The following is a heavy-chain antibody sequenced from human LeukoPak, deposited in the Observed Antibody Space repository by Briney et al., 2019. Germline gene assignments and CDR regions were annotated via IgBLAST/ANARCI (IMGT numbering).Heavy chain of an antibody. D-gene: IGHD7-27*01. J-gene: IGHJ4*02. CDR2: ISGSGGNT. CDR1: GFAFNTYG. Sequence: GGSLRLSCAASGFAFNTYGMSWVRQAPGKGLERVSAISGSGGNTYYADSVKGRFTISRDNSKNTLYLQMNSLRAEDTALYYCAKDRTWGLDYWGQGTLVTVSS. V-gene: IGHV3-23*01. CDR3: AKDRTWGLDY.